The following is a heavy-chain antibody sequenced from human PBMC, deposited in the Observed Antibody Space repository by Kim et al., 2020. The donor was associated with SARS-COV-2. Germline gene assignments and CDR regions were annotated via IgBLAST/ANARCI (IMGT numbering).Heavy chain of an antibody. J-gene: IGHJ6*02. CDR2: IIPIFGTA. CDR3: CSSWYVDDRYYYGMDV. D-gene: IGHD6-13*01. V-gene: IGHV1-69*13. Sequence: SVKVSCKASGGTFSSYAISWVRQAPGQGLEWMGGIIPIFGTANYAQKFQGRVTITADESTSTAYMELSSLRSEDTAVYYCCSSWYVDDRYYYGMDVWGQGTTVTVSS. CDR1: GGTFSSYA.